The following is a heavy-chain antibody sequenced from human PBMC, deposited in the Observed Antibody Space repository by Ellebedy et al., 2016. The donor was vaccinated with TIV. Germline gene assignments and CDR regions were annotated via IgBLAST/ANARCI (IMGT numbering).Heavy chain of an antibody. Sequence: GESLKISXSASGFTFNTYDMSWVRQVPGKGLERVSVIFGSDASTFYADYVKGRFTISRDNSKNTLYLRMNSLRAEDTAIYYCVKGAWLDYWGQGALVTVSS. CDR1: GFTFNTYD. V-gene: IGHV3-23*01. CDR3: VKGAWLDY. CDR2: IFGSDAST. J-gene: IGHJ4*02. D-gene: IGHD3-9*01.